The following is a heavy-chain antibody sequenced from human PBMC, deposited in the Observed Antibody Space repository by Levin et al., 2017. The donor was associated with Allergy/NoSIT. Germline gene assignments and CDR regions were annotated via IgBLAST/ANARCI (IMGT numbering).Heavy chain of an antibody. V-gene: IGHV3-30*18. J-gene: IGHJ4*02. CDR1: GFTFSSYG. CDR2: ISYDGSNK. D-gene: IGHD3-10*01. Sequence: AGGSLRLSCAASGFTFSSYGMHWVRQAPGKGLEWVAVISYDGSNKYYADSVKGRFTISRDNSKNTLYLQMNSLRAEDTAVYYCAKDYYGSGSYLIDYWGQGTLVTVSS. CDR3: AKDYYGSGSYLIDY.